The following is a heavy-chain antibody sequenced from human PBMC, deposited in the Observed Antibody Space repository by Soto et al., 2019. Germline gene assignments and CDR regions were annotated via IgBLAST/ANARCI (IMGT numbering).Heavy chain of an antibody. V-gene: IGHV4-59*01. CDR3: ARVTPNYYYGSGSSFDY. D-gene: IGHD3-10*01. Sequence: SETLSLTCTVSGGSISSYYWSWIRQPPGKGLEWIGYIYYSGSTNYNPSLKSRVTISVDTSKNQFSLKLSSVTAADTAVYYCARVTPNYYYGSGSSFDYWGQGTLVTVS. CDR2: IYYSGST. CDR1: GGSISSYY. J-gene: IGHJ4*02.